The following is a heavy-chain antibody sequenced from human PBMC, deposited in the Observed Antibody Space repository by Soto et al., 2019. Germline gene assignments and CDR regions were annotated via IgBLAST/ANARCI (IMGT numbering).Heavy chain of an antibody. D-gene: IGHD2-21*02. CDR1: GFTFSSYA. J-gene: IGHJ4*02. CDR3: AKDPTYCGGDCYSLPFDY. V-gene: IGHV3-23*01. Sequence: EVQLLESGGGLVQPGGSPRLSCAASGFTFSSYAMSWVRQAPGKGLEWVSAISGSGGSTYYADSVKGRFTISRDNSKNTLYLQMNSLRAEDTAVYYCAKDPTYCGGDCYSLPFDYWGQGTLVTVSS. CDR2: ISGSGGST.